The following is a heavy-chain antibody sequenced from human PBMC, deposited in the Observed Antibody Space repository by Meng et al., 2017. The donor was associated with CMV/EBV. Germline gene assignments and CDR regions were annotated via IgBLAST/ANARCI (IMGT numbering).Heavy chain of an antibody. V-gene: IGHV1-58*01. J-gene: IGHJ6*02. Sequence: SALVSCKASAFTFTSSALQWVRQPSGRRLEGIGWIVVGSGNTNYAQKFQERVTITRDMSTSTAYMELSSLISEDTAVYYCAAVGEGAYYYYYGMDVWGQGTTVTVSS. CDR2: IVVGSGNT. CDR1: AFTFTSSA. D-gene: IGHD1-26*01. CDR3: AAVGEGAYYYYYGMDV.